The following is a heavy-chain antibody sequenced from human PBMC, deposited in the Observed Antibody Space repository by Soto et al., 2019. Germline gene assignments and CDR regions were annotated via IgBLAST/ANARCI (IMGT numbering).Heavy chain of an antibody. CDR1: GGSFSGYY. V-gene: IGHV4-34*01. CDR3: EVVPRMWVAGGGY. CDR2: INHSGIT. D-gene: IGHD1-26*01. J-gene: IGHJ4*02. Sequence: QVLLEQWGAGLLKPSETLSLTCAVYGGSFSGYYWTWIRQPPGRGLEWLGEINHSGITDSNQSLKSRVSTSMDTSQKQVSLKLISVTAADKAVYYCEVVPRMWVAGGGYWGQGTLVTVSS.